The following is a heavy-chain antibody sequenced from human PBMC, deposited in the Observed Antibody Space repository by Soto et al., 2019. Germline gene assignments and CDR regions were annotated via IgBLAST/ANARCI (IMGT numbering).Heavy chain of an antibody. CDR1: GFTFSYYD. CDR2: IGAADDT. D-gene: IGHD2-15*01. J-gene: IGHJ3*02. V-gene: IGHV3-13*01. CDR3: AREQPLGGWDALDT. Sequence: EGQLVESGGGLVQPGGSLRLSCAASGFTFSYYDCHCVRQARGKGLEWVSAIGAADDTYYPDSVKGRFTISRDLAKSVLYRQMNSLRAEATAVYYYAREQPLGGWDALDTWGRGTVVTVSS.